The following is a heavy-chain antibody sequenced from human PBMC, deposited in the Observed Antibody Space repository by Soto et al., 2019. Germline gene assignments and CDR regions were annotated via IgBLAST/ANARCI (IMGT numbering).Heavy chain of an antibody. V-gene: IGHV1-18*01. CDR2: ISTDKGKT. J-gene: IGHJ4*02. Sequence: QVQLVQSGPEVKKPGASVKVSCKTSGYTFTSFGISWVRQAPGQGLEWMGWISTDKGKTNYAQKFQGRVTMTTDTSTSTAFMELRSLRSDDTSVYYCATRSPAFYYWGQGTLVTVSS. CDR3: ATRSPAFYY. CDR1: GYTFTSFG.